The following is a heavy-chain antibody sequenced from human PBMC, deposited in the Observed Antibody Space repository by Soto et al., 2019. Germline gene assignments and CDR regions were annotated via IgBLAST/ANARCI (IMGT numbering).Heavy chain of an antibody. CDR2: IYNIGST. CDR1: GGSIGGYY. D-gene: IGHD6-13*01. J-gene: IGHJ4*02. V-gene: IGHV4-59*08. Sequence: PSETLSLTCTVSGGSIGGYYWSWLRQRPGKGLEWIGYIYNIGSTNYNPSLRSRVTMSIDTSQEQFSLKLTSVTATDTAVYYCARHVSVPFAGNGFDSWGRGTLVIVSS. CDR3: ARHVSVPFAGNGFDS.